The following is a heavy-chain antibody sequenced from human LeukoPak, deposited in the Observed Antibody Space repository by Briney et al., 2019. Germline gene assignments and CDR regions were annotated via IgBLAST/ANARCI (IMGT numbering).Heavy chain of an antibody. D-gene: IGHD3-9*01. CDR3: AKHPLTSSNYYMDV. CDR2: ITGAGDST. Sequence: GGSRRLSCAASGFTFSNYVMSWVRQAPGKGLEWISSITGAGDSTYYADSVKGRFTGRFTISRDNSKNTLYLQMSSLRAEDTAVYFCAKHPLTSSNYYMDVWGKGTAVTVSS. V-gene: IGHV3-23*01. CDR1: GFTFSNYV. J-gene: IGHJ6*03.